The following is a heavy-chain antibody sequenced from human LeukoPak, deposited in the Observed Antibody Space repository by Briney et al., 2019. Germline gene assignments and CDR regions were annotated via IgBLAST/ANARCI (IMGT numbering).Heavy chain of an antibody. J-gene: IGHJ4*02. V-gene: IGHV3-33*01. Sequence: GRSLRLSCATSGFTFTYYAMHWVRQAPGKGLEWVAVIWHDGTNKYYADSVKGRFTVSRGNFNNTLFLQMNSLRVEDTSVYYCVRESGPYSSSASGAYWGQGTLVTVSS. CDR2: IWHDGTNK. D-gene: IGHD6-13*01. CDR3: VRESGPYSSSASGAY. CDR1: GFTFTYYA.